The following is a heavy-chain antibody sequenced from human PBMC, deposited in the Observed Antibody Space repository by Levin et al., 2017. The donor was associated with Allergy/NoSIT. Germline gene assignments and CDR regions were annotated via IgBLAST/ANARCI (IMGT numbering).Heavy chain of an antibody. V-gene: IGHV3-7*03. CDR2: IKEDGSEK. J-gene: IGHJ4*02. CDR1: GFRFSDYW. Sequence: GGSLRLSCVASGFRFSDYWMTWYRQAPGKGLEWVATIKEDGSEKYYVDSVKGRFTISRDNARNSVYLQLNSLGADDTAVYYCATSDDARASRYCHSDYWGQGTLATVSS. CDR3: ATSDDARASRYCHSDY. D-gene: IGHD2-15*01.